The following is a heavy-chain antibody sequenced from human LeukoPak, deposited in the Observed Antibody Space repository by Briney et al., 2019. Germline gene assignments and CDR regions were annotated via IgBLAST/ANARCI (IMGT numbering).Heavy chain of an antibody. CDR3: ARYQYGYWHIDY. CDR2: ISGVSTYI. CDR1: GFTFSDYS. J-gene: IGHJ4*02. Sequence: PGGSLRLSCAVSGFTFSDYSMIWIRQAPGKGLEWVSSISGVSTYIKYADSVKGRFTVSRDNAENSLYLQMNSLRADDTAVYYCARYQYGYWHIDYWGQGTLVIVSP. D-gene: IGHD4-17*01. V-gene: IGHV3-21*01.